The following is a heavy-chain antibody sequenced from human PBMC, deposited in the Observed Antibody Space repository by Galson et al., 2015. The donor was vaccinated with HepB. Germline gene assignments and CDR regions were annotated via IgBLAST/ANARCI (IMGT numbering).Heavy chain of an antibody. CDR1: GFTFSSYA. CDR3: ARGPITATLDY. CDR2: ISYDGSNK. Sequence: SLRLACADSGFTFSSYAMHWVREAQGKGLEGVAVISYDGSNKYYADYVKGRFTISKDNSKNTLYLQMNSLRADDTAVYYCARGPITATLDYSVHATLVPVSS. D-gene: IGHD5-18*01. V-gene: IGHV3-30-3*01. J-gene: IGHJ4*01.